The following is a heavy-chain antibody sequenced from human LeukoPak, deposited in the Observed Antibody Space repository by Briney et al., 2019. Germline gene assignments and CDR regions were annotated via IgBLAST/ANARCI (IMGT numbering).Heavy chain of an antibody. CDR2: INHSGST. J-gene: IGHJ4*02. Sequence: SETLSLTCTVSGGSFSGYYWSWIRQPPGKGLEWIGEINHSGSTNYNPSLKSRVTISVDTSKNQFSLKLSSVTAADTAVYYCARRKRAYVGATLYYFDYXGQGTLVTVSS. CDR1: GGSFSGYY. D-gene: IGHD1-26*01. V-gene: IGHV4-34*01. CDR3: ARRKRAYVGATLYYFDY.